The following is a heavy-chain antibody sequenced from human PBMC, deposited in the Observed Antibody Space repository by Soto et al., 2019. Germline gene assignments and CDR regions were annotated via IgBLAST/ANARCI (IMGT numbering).Heavy chain of an antibody. V-gene: IGHV3-74*01. CDR3: ARDRSYNNEY. J-gene: IGHJ4*02. CDR2: INSDVITT. CDR1: GFTFINCC. D-gene: IGHD1-20*01. Sequence: LILSCASSGFTFINCCMHSVRQAPGKGLVWVSHINSDVITTTYADSVKGRFTISRDNAKNTVYLQITSLTAEDTAVYYCARDRSYNNEYWGQGNLVNVSS.